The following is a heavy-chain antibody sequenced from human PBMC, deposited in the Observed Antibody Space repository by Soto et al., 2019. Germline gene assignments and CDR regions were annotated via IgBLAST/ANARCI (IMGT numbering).Heavy chain of an antibody. D-gene: IGHD3-10*01. J-gene: IGHJ4*02. CDR1: GFAVNY. V-gene: IGHV3-66*01. CDR3: AIAGSEP. Sequence: EVPLVESGGGLVQPGGSLRLSCAVSGFAVNYMSWVRQAPGKGLECLSVIYSGGSTYYADSVRGRFIISRDKSKNXXXXXXXXXXXXXXXXYYFAIAGSEPWGQGNLVTVSS. CDR2: IYSGGST.